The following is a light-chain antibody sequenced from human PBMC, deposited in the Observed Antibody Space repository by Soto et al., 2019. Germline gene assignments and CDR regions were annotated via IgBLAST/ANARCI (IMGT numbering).Light chain of an antibody. CDR1: QSIDIY. Sequence: DIQMTQSPSSLSASVGDRVTMTCRASQSIDIYLNWYQQKPGKAPNLVISAASSLQSGVPSRFSGSGDGTDFTLTITSLQPEDFATYYCQQSDKTPLTFGQGTKVEIK. CDR2: AAS. V-gene: IGKV1-39*01. CDR3: QQSDKTPLT. J-gene: IGKJ1*01.